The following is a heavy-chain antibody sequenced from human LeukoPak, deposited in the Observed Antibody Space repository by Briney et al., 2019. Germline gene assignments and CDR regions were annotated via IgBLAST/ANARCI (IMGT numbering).Heavy chain of an antibody. Sequence: GSLRLSCAASGFTFSSYAMSWVRQAPGKGLEWVSGISGSGDSTHYADSVKGRFTISRDNSKNTLYLQMNSLRAEDTALYYCAKIMRYYYYGMDVWGQGTTVTVSS. CDR1: GFTFSSYA. CDR2: ISGSGDST. J-gene: IGHJ6*02. D-gene: IGHD2-8*01. V-gene: IGHV3-23*01. CDR3: AKIMRYYYYGMDV.